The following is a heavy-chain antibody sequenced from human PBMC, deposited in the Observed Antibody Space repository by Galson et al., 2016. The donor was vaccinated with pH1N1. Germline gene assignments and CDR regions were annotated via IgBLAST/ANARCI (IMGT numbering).Heavy chain of an antibody. V-gene: IGHV1-46*01. CDR2: IDPNDGTT. CDR3: TRRYYFDY. CDR1: GYSFTRYY. J-gene: IGHJ4*02. Sequence: SVKVSCKASGYSFTRYYMHWVRQAPGQGLEWMGIIDPNDGTTTYSQKFQGRLSLTRDMSTNSVYMELTTLRPDDSAIYFCTRRYYFDYWGQGTLVTASS.